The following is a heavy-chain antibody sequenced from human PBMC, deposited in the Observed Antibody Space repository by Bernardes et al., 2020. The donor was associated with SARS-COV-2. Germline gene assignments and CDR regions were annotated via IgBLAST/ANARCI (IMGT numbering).Heavy chain of an antibody. D-gene: IGHD3-9*01. J-gene: IGHJ3*02. CDR1: GGSISSYY. CDR2: IYYSGST. Sequence: TVSLTCTVSGGSISSYYWSWIRQPPGKGLEWIGYIYYSGSTNYNPSLKSRVTISVDTSKNQFSLKLSSVTAADTAVYYCARAQTKYYDILTGYYKPPSSDAFDIWGHGTMVTVSS. CDR3: ARAQTKYYDILTGYYKPPSSDAFDI. V-gene: IGHV4-59*01.